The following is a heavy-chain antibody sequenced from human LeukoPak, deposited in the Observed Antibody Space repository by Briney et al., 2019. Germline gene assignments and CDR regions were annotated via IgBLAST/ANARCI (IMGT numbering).Heavy chain of an antibody. V-gene: IGHV4-4*07. J-gene: IGHJ3*02. CDR2: IYTSGST. CDR3: AREDDSSGYGAFDI. D-gene: IGHD3-22*01. Sequence: PSETLSLTCTVSGGSISSCYWSWIRQPAGKGLEWIGRIYTSGSTNYNPSLKSRVTISVDKSKNQFSLKLSSVTAADTAVYYCAREDDSSGYGAFDIWGQGTMVTVSS. CDR1: GGSISSCY.